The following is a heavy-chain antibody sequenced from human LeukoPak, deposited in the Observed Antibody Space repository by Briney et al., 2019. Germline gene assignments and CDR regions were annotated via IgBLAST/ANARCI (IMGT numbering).Heavy chain of an antibody. J-gene: IGHJ4*02. CDR2: IYYSGST. D-gene: IGHD2-15*01. CDR3: ARAGYCSGGSCYSVGYGDYYFDY. Sequence: SETLSLTCTVSGGSISSYYWSWIRQPPGKGLEWIGYIYYSGSTNYNPFLKSRVTISVDTSKNQFSLKLSSVTAADTAVYYCARAGYCSGGSCYSVGYGDYYFDYWGQGTLVTVSS. CDR1: GGSISSYY. V-gene: IGHV4-59*01.